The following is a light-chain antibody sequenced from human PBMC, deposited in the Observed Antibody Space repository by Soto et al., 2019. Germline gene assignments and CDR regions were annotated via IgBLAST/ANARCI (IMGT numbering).Light chain of an antibody. J-gene: IGKJ1*01. CDR3: QQYGSSPRT. V-gene: IGKV3-20*01. Sequence: EIVLTHSPGTLSLSPWERATLSSSASQSVSSSYLAWYQQKPGQAPRLLIYGASSRATGIPDRFSGSGSGTDFTLTISRLEPEDFAVYYCQQYGSSPRTFGQGTKVDIK. CDR1: QSVSSSY. CDR2: GAS.